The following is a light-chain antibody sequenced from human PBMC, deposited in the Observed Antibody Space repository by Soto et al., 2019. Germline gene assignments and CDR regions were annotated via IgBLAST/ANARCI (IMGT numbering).Light chain of an antibody. J-gene: IGKJ3*01. V-gene: IGKV3-15*01. CDR1: QSVSSN. Sequence: EIVRTQSPATLSVSPGERATLSCRASQSVSSNLAWYQQKPGQAPRLLIYGASTRATGIPARFSGSWSGTEFTLTISSLQSEDFAVYYCQQYNNWPPFTFGPGTKVDIK. CDR3: QQYNNWPPFT. CDR2: GAS.